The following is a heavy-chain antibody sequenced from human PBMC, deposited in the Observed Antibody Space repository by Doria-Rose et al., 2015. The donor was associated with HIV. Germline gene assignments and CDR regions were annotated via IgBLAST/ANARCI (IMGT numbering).Heavy chain of an antibody. V-gene: IGHV2-26*01. CDR2: IFSDDER. CDR1: GVSLSSPGMG. J-gene: IGHJ4*02. Sequence: SGPVLVKPTETLTLTCTVSGVSLSSPGMGVSWTRQPPGKALEWLANIFSDDERSYKTSLKSRLTISRGTSKSQVVLTMTDMYPVDTATYYCARIKSSRWYHKYYFDFWGQGPLVIVPA. D-gene: IGHD6-13*01. CDR3: ARIKSSRWYHKYYFDF.